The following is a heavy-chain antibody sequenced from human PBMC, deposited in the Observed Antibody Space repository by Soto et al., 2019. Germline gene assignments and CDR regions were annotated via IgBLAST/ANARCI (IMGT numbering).Heavy chain of an antibody. D-gene: IGHD3-16*01. V-gene: IGHV3-9*01. CDR2: INWKSDI. CDR3: AISQDRGGRTTFIY. CDR1: GFTFDDNA. J-gene: IGHJ4*02. Sequence: PGGSLRLSCAVCGFTFDDNAMHLVRQASEKGLEWVSGINWKSDIGYADSVKGRFTISRDNAENSLYLQMNSLRAEDTALYYCAISQDRGGRTTFIYWGQGTQVTVSS.